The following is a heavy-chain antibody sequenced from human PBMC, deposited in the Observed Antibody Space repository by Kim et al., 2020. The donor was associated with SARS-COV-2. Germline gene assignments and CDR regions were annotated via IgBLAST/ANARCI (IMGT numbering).Heavy chain of an antibody. D-gene: IGHD4-4*01. J-gene: IGHJ4*02. CDR3: ARAMYSNYFDY. CDR2: T. V-gene: IGHV4-31*02. Sequence: TYYNPSLKSRVTISVATSKNQFSLKLSSVTAADTAVYYCARAMYSNYFDYWGQGTLVTVSS.